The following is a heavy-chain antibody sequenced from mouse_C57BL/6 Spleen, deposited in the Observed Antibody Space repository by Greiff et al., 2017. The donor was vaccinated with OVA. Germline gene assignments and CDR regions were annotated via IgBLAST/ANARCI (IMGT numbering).Heavy chain of an antibody. CDR3: ARKGSNLFFDY. Sequence: QVQLQQPGAELVKPGASVKLSCKASGYTFTSYWMHWVKQRPGQGLEWIGMIHPNSGSTNYNEKFKSKATLTVDKSSSTAYMPLSSLTSEDSAVYYCARKGSNLFFDYWGQGTTLTVSS. CDR1: GYTFTSYW. D-gene: IGHD1-1*01. CDR2: IHPNSGST. J-gene: IGHJ2*01. V-gene: IGHV1-64*01.